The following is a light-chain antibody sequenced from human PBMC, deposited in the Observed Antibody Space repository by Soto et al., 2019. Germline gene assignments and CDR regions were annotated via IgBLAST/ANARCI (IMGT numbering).Light chain of an antibody. Sequence: DRVMAQSPDSLAVSLGERATINCKSSQSVLYSSNNKNYLAWYQQKPGQPPKLLIYWASTRESGVPDRFSGSGSGTDFTLTISSLQAADVAVYYCQQYYSTPWTFGQGTKVDIK. J-gene: IGKJ1*01. CDR3: QQYYSTPWT. V-gene: IGKV4-1*01. CDR2: WAS. CDR1: QSVLYSSNNKNY.